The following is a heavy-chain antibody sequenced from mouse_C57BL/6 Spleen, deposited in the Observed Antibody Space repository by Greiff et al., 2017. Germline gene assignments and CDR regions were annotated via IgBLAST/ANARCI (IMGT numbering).Heavy chain of an antibody. J-gene: IGHJ3*01. CDR3: ARYEDYGGFAY. D-gene: IGHD2-4*01. CDR2: IYPRSGNT. V-gene: IGHV1-81*01. Sequence: QVQLQQSGAELARPGASVKLSCKASGYTFTRYGISWVKQRTGQGLEWIGEIYPRSGNTYYNEKFKGKATLTADKSSSTAYMELRSLTSEDSAVYFCARYEDYGGFAYWGQGTLVTVSA. CDR1: GYTFTRYG.